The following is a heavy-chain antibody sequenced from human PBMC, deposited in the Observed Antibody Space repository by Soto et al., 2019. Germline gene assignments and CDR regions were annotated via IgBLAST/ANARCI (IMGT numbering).Heavy chain of an antibody. V-gene: IGHV3-30*18. CDR1: GFTFRSFG. J-gene: IGHJ6*02. CDR3: AKDLESPPSDGMDV. Sequence: GGSLRLSCAASGFTFRSFGLHWVRQAPGKGLEWVALISYDGSDEYYADSVKGRFTVSRDNSKNTLYLQMNSLQVEDTAIYYCAKDLESPPSDGMDVWGQGTTVTVSS. CDR2: ISYDGSDE.